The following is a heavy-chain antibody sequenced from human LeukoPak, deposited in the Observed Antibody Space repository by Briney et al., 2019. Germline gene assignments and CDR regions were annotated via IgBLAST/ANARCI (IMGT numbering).Heavy chain of an antibody. CDR2: INPNSGGT. Sequence: ASVKVSCKASGYTLTGYYMHWVRQAPGQGLEWMGWINPNSGGTNYAQKFQGRVTMTRDTSISTAYMELSRLRSDDTAVYYCARDGSSSLSYFDYWGQGTLVTVSS. CDR1: GYTLTGYY. V-gene: IGHV1-2*02. D-gene: IGHD1-26*01. CDR3: ARDGSSSLSYFDY. J-gene: IGHJ4*02.